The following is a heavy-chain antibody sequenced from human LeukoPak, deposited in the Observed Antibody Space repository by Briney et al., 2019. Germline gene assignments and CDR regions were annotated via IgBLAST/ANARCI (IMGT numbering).Heavy chain of an antibody. V-gene: IGHV3-30*03. CDR3: ASLKEWLLLGGFDY. CDR2: ISYDERDV. Sequence: GGSLRLSCAASGFTFRTSALYWVRQAPGKGLEWVAAISYDERDVYYADSVKGRFAISRDNSKDILYLQMNGLRLEDTAICYCASLKEWLLLGGFDYWGQGALVTVSS. CDR1: GFTFRTSA. D-gene: IGHD3-22*01. J-gene: IGHJ4*02.